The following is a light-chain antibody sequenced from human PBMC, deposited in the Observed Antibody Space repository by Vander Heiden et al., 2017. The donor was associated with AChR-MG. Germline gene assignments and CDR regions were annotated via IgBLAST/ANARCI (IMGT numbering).Light chain of an antibody. CDR1: QNISSY. Sequence: DIQMTQSPSSLSASVGDRVTITCRASQNISSYLNWYQQKPGKAPKLLIYAASSLQGGVPSRFSGSGSGTDFTLTISSLQPEDFASYYCQQSDSTPLTFGGGTKVEIK. CDR2: AAS. J-gene: IGKJ4*01. V-gene: IGKV1-39*01. CDR3: QQSDSTPLT.